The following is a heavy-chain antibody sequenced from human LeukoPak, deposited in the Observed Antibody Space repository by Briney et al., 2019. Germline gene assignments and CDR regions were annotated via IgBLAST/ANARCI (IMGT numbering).Heavy chain of an antibody. J-gene: IGHJ4*02. V-gene: IGHV3-64*01. CDR3: ARSSGNSGSYYWFDY. CDR1: GFTFSSYA. CDR2: ISSNGGST. D-gene: IGHD1-26*01. Sequence: ERSLRLSCAASGFTFSSYAMHWVRQAPGKGLEYVSAISSNGGSTYYANSVKGRFTISRDNSKNTLYLQMGSLRAEDMAVYYCARSSGNSGSYYWFDYWGQGTLVTVSS.